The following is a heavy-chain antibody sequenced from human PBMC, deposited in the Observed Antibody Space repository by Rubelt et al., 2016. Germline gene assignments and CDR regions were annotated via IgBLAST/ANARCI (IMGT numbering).Heavy chain of an antibody. CDR1: GGSFSGYY. J-gene: IGHJ6*02. CDR3: ARGRRGSSSWLGRDYYGMDV. V-gene: IGHV4-34*01. D-gene: IGHD6-13*01. Sequence: QVQLQQWGAGLLKPSETLSLTCAVYGGSFSGYYWSWIRQPPGKGLEWIGEINHGGSTNYNPSLKSRVTISVDTAKNQFSLKLSSVTAADTAVYYCARGRRGSSSWLGRDYYGMDVWGQGTTVTVSS. CDR2: INHGGST.